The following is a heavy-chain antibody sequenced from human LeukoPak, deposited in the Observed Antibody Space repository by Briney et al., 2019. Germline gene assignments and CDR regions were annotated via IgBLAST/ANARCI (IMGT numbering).Heavy chain of an antibody. CDR2: IYYSGSF. CDR3: ARTNYMGYFDY. Sequence: SETLSLTCTVSGGSISSYYWSWIRQPPGKGLEWIGYIYYSGSFNYNPSLRSRVTISVDTSKNQFSLKLSSVTAADTAVYYCARTNYMGYFDYWGQGTLVTVSS. J-gene: IGHJ4*02. D-gene: IGHD1-7*01. CDR1: GGSISSYY. V-gene: IGHV4-59*01.